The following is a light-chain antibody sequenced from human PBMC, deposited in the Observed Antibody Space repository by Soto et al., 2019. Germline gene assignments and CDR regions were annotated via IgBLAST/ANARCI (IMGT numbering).Light chain of an antibody. CDR2: DAS. CDR1: QDISNY. J-gene: IGKJ4*01. Sequence: DIPMTQSPSSLSASVGDRVTITCQASQDISNYLNWYQHKPGKAPKLLIYDASNLETGVSSRFSGSGSGTDFTFTISSLQPEDIATYCCQQYGNLPLTFGGGTKVEIK. V-gene: IGKV1-33*01. CDR3: QQYGNLPLT.